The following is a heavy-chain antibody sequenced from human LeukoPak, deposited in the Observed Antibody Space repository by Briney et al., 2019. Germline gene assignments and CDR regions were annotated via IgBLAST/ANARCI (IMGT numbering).Heavy chain of an antibody. CDR3: AKDSADIVVVVAARCNWFDP. D-gene: IGHD2-15*01. CDR1: GFPLSSYA. J-gene: IGHJ5*02. CDR2: ISGICCST. Sequence: PGGSLTLSCAASGFPLSSYAMSWLRQAPGKALEGVSGISGICCSTYYADSVKGRFTISRDNSKNTLYLQMNSLRAEDTAVYYCAKDSADIVVVVAARCNWFDPWGRGTLVTVSS. V-gene: IGHV3-23*01.